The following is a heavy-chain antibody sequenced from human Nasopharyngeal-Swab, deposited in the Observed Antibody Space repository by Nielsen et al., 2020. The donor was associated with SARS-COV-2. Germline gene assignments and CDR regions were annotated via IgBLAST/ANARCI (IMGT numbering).Heavy chain of an antibody. D-gene: IGHD5-18*01. CDR1: GFSLSTSGMC. CDR2: IDWDDDK. V-gene: IGHV2-70*01. Sequence: SGPTLVKPTQTLTLTCTFSGFSLSTSGMCVSWIRQPPGKALEWLALIDWDDDKYYSTSLKTRHTISKDTSKNQVVLTMTNMDPVDTATYYCARMAAMDNYYHDMDVWGQGTTVTVSS. CDR3: ARMAAMDNYYHDMDV. J-gene: IGHJ6*02.